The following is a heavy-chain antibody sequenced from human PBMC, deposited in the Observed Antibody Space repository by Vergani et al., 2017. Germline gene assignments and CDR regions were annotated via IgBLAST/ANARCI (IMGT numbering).Heavy chain of an antibody. CDR3: ARVKGHCRREGYNCLPDY. V-gene: IGHV3-11*05. D-gene: IGHD5-24*01. Sequence: VQLVESGGGLVKPGGSLRLSCAASGFTFSDYYMSWIRQAPGKGLEWVSYISSSSSYTNYADSVKGRFTISRDNAKNSLYLQMNSLRAEDTAVYYCARVKGHCRREGYNCLPDYWGQGTLVTVSS. J-gene: IGHJ4*02. CDR2: ISSSSSYT. CDR1: GFTFSDYY.